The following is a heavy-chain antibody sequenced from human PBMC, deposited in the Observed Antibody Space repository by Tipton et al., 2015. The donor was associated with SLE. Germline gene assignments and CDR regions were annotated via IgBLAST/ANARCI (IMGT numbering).Heavy chain of an antibody. Sequence: GLVKPSETLSLTCTVSGGSISSYYWSWIRQPPGKGLEWIGYIYYSGSTNYNPSLKSRVTISVDTSKNQFSLKLSSVTAADTAVYYCARPGGYGTWYFDLWGRGTLVTVSS. CDR2: IYYSGST. V-gene: IGHV4-59*08. CDR1: GGSISSYY. J-gene: IGHJ2*01. D-gene: IGHD5-12*01. CDR3: ARPGGYGTWYFDL.